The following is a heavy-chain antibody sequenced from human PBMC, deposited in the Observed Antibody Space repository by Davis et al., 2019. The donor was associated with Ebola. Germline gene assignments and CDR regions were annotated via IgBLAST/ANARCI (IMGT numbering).Heavy chain of an antibody. CDR2: INPNSGGT. V-gene: IGHV1-2*06. CDR1: GYTFTSYY. J-gene: IGHJ4*02. Sequence: ASVTVSCKASGYTFTSYYMHRVRQAPGQGLEWMGRINPNSGGTNYAQKFQGRVTMTRDTSISTAYMEVRRLRSDDTAVYYCARDGSVAAIELDYWGQGTLVTVSS. D-gene: IGHD2-2*02. CDR3: ARDGSVAAIELDY.